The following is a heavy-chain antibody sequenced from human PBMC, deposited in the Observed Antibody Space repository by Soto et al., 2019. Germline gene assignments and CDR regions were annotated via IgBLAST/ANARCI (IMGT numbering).Heavy chain of an antibody. CDR2: INPNSGGT. J-gene: IGHJ6*02. Sequence: ASVKVSCKASGYTFTGYYMHWVRQAPGQGLEWMGWINPNSGGTNYAQKFQGRVTMTRDTSISTAYMELSRLRSDDTAVYYCARDRYLVMVLGVIMDVWGQGTTVTVSS. V-gene: IGHV1-2*02. D-gene: IGHD3-10*01. CDR3: ARDRYLVMVLGVIMDV. CDR1: GYTFTGYY.